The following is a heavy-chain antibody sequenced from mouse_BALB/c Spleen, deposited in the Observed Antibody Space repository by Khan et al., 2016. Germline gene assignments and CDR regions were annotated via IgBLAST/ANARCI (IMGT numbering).Heavy chain of an antibody. D-gene: IGHD1-2*01. J-gene: IGHJ2*01. CDR2: ISYSGST. Sequence: VQLEESGPGLVKPSQSLSLTCTDTGYSITSGYGWNWIRQFPGNKLEWMGYISYSGSTNYNPSLKSRISITRDTSKNQFFLQLNSVTTEDTATYYCARTARIKYWGQGTTLTVSS. CDR1: GYSITSGYG. V-gene: IGHV3-2*02. CDR3: ARTARIKY.